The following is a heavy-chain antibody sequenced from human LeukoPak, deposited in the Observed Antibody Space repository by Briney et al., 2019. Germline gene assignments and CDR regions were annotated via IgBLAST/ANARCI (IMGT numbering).Heavy chain of an antibody. CDR1: GFTFSSYA. CDR2: ISGSGDRT. J-gene: IGHJ4*02. D-gene: IGHD6-13*01. Sequence: GGPLRLSCAASGFTFSSYAMNWVRQAPRKGLEWVSSISGSGDRTYYADSVNGRFTISRDNSKNTLYLQMNSLRAEDTAIYYCAKGGPYSSSWGGKFDHWGQGTLVTVSS. V-gene: IGHV3-23*01. CDR3: AKGGPYSSSWGGKFDH.